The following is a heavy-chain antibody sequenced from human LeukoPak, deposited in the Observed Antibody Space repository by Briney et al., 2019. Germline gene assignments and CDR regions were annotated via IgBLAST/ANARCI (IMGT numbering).Heavy chain of an antibody. D-gene: IGHD5/OR15-5a*01. CDR1: GFTFSNYW. CDR2: IKSDGRST. V-gene: IGHV3-74*01. CDR3: VRDRVYVADFDC. J-gene: IGHJ4*02. Sequence: SGGSLRLSCEASGFTFSNYWMHWVRQAPGKGLVWVSHIKSDGRSTTYADSVKGRFTISRDNTKSTLYLQMNSLRAEDTAVYYCVRDRVYVADFDCWGQGTLVTVSS.